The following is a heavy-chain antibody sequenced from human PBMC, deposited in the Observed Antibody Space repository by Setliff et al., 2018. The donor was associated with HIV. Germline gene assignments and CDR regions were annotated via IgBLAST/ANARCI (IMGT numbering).Heavy chain of an antibody. CDR3: SRDGYYDSGGQRQAHDSFDI. CDR1: GYTFTYRY. V-gene: IGHV1-45*02. D-gene: IGHD3-22*01. J-gene: IGHJ3*02. Sequence: GASVKVSCKASGYTFTYRYLHWVRQAPGQALEWMGWITPFNGNTNYAQIFQDRVTMSRDTSTSTVYMALSSLRSGDTAVYYCSRDGYYDSGGQRQAHDSFDIWGHGTMVTVSS. CDR2: ITPFNGNT.